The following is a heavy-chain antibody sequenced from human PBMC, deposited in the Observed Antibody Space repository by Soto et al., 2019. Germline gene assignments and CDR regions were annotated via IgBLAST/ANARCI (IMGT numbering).Heavy chain of an antibody. CDR1: GFTFSSYG. CDR3: ARGLTYYYDSSGYYGY. D-gene: IGHD3-22*01. V-gene: IGHV3-33*01. J-gene: IGHJ4*02. Sequence: QVQLVESGGGVVQPGRSLRLSCAASGFTFSSYGMHWVRQAPGKGLEWVAVIWYDGSNKYYADYVKGRFTISRDNSKNTLYLQMNSLRAEDTAVYYCARGLTYYYDSSGYYGYWGQGTLVTVSS. CDR2: IWYDGSNK.